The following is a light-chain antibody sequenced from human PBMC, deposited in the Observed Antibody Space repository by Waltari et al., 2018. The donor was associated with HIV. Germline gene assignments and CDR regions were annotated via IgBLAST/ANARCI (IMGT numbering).Light chain of an antibody. CDR2: RNN. CDR1: SSNIGTFY. CDR3: AAWDDSLSRPV. V-gene: IGLV1-47*01. Sequence: QSVLTQPPSASGTPGQRVTISCSGSSSNIGTFYVYWYQQLPGTAPKLLIYRNNQRPSGVPDRFSGSKSGTSASLASSGLRSEDEADYYCAAWDDSLSRPVFGGGTKLTVL. J-gene: IGLJ3*02.